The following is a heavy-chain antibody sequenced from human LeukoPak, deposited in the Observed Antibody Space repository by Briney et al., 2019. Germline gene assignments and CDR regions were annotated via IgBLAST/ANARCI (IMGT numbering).Heavy chain of an antibody. D-gene: IGHD2-15*01. J-gene: IGHJ3*02. Sequence: ASVKVSCKASGYTFTSYAITWVRQAPGQGLEWMGWISSYNGNTNYAQKLQGRVTMTTETSTSTAYMGLRSLRSDDTAVYYCARVTLSEIVVFDIWGQGTMVTVSS. CDR2: ISSYNGNT. CDR1: GYTFTSYA. V-gene: IGHV1-18*01. CDR3: ARVTLSEIVVFDI.